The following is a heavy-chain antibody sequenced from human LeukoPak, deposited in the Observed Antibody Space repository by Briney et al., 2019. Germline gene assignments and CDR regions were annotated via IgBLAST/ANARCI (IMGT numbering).Heavy chain of an antibody. J-gene: IGHJ4*02. V-gene: IGHV4-4*07. CDR2: IYTSGST. Sequence: SETLSLTCTVSGGSISSYYWSWIRQPAGKGLEWIGRIYTSGSTTYNPALKSRVTMSVDTSTNQFSLKLSSVPAADTAVYYCARGSITLFEVVIDGYFDYWGQGTLVTVSS. CDR3: ARGSITLFEVVIDGYFDY. CDR1: GGSISSYY. D-gene: IGHD3-3*01.